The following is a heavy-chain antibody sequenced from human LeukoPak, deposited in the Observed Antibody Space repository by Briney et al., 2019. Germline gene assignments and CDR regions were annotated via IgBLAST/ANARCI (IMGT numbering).Heavy chain of an antibody. Sequence: SETLSLTCTVSGGSISSSSYYWGWIRQPPGKGLERIGSIYYSGSTYYNPSLKSRVTISVDTSKNQFSLKLSSVTAADTAVYYCARYCSSTSCYMGLDYWGQGTLVTVSS. CDR1: GGSISSSSYY. J-gene: IGHJ4*02. CDR3: ARYCSSTSCYMGLDY. CDR2: IYYSGST. V-gene: IGHV4-39*01. D-gene: IGHD2-2*02.